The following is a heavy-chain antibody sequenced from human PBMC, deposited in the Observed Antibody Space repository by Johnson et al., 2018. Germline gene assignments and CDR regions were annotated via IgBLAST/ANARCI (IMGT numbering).Heavy chain of an antibody. CDR1: GFTFSDHY. J-gene: IGHJ4*02. Sequence: QVQLVQSGGGVVQPGRSLRLSCAASGFTFSDHYMHWVRQAPGKGLEWLSVISHDGTYDSYADSVKGRFTISRDNSKNTLYLQMNSLRAKDTAVYFCARVSGYYTGYFDAWGLGTLVAVSA. CDR2: ISHDGTYD. CDR3: ARVSGYYTGYFDA. D-gene: IGHD3-3*01. V-gene: IGHV3-30*14.